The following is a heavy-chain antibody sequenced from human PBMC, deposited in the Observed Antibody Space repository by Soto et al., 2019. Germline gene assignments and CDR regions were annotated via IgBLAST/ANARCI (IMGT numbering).Heavy chain of an antibody. CDR1: GGTFSSYA. V-gene: IGHV1-69*13. CDR2: IIPIFGTA. D-gene: IGHD3-10*01. Sequence: SVKVSCKASGGTFSSYAISWVRQAPGQGLEWLGGIIPIFGTANYAQKFQGRVTITADESTSTAYMELSSLRSEDTAVYYCARGFEGYYGSGSYYRTYFDYWGQGTLVTVSS. J-gene: IGHJ4*02. CDR3: ARGFEGYYGSGSYYRTYFDY.